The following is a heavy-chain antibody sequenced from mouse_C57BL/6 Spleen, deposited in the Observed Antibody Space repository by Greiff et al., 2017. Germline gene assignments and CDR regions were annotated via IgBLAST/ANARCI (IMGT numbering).Heavy chain of an antibody. D-gene: IGHD2-3*01. CDR2: FYPGDGDT. CDR1: GYAFSSSW. V-gene: IGHV1-82*01. CDR3: ATSPDGYYDY. J-gene: IGHJ2*01. Sequence: VKLMESGPELVKPGASVKISCKASGYAFSSSWMNWVKQRPGKGLEWIGRFYPGDGDTNYNGKFKGKATLTADKSSSTAYMQLSSLTSEDSAVXFCATSPDGYYDYWGQGTTLTVSS.